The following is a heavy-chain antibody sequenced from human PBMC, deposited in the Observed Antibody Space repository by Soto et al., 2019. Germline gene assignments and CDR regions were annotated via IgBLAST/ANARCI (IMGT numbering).Heavy chain of an antibody. V-gene: IGHV1-18*01. D-gene: IGHD3-9*01. CDR1: GYTFTSYG. CDR2: ISAYNDDT. CDR3: ARLVVRSFSNDY. J-gene: IGHJ4*02. Sequence: QVQLVQSGAEVKKPGASVKVSCKASGYTFTSYGISWVRQAPGQGLEWMGWISAYNDDTNYTQKFQGRVTMTADTTTRTAYMELRSLRSDDTAVYYCARLVVRSFSNDYWGQGTLVTVSS.